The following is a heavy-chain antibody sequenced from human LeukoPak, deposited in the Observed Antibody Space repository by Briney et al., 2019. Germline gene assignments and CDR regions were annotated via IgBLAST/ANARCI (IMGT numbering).Heavy chain of an antibody. CDR1: GYTFTSYY. D-gene: IGHD2-21*02. CDR3: ARGPSLVVVTAIPFDY. Sequence: ASVKVSCEASGYTFTSYYMHWVRQAPGQGLEWMGIINPSGGSTSSAQKFQGRVTMTRDTSTSTVYMELSSLRSEDTAVYYCARGPSLVVVTAIPFDYWGQGTLVTVSS. J-gene: IGHJ4*02. CDR2: INPSGGST. V-gene: IGHV1-46*01.